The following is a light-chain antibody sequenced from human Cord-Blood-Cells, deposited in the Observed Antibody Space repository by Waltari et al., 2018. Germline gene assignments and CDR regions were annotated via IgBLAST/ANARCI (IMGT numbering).Light chain of an antibody. CDR2: DAS. Sequence: EIVLTQSPATLSLSPGERATLSCRASQSVSSYLAWYQQKPGQAPRLLIYDASNRATGIPARFSGSGSGTDFTLTISSLEPEDFAVYYCQQRWTFGQGTKAEIK. CDR3: QQRWT. J-gene: IGKJ1*01. CDR1: QSVSSY. V-gene: IGKV3-11*01.